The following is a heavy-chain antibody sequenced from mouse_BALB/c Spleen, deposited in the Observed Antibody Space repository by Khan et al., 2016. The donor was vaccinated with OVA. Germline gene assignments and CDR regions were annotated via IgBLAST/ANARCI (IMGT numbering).Heavy chain of an antibody. CDR3: ARGEVRFAY. CDR2: IDPENGNT. Sequence: VQLQQSGAEFVRPGALVKLSCKASGFNINDYYMHWVKQRPEQGLEWIGWIDPENGNTIYDPKFQDKASITADTSSNTAYLQLSSLTSEDTAVYYCARGEVRFAYWGQGTLVTVS. J-gene: IGHJ3*01. V-gene: IGHV14-1*02. CDR1: GFNINDYY. D-gene: IGHD2-14*01.